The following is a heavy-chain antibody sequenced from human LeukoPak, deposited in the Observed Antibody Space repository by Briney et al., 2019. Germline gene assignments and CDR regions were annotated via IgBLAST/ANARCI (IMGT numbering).Heavy chain of an antibody. V-gene: IGHV3-33*01. D-gene: IGHD7-27*01. J-gene: IGHJ6*02. CDR1: GFTFSGYG. CDR3: ARWGSTYYYYGMDV. CDR2: IWYDGSNK. Sequence: PGGSLRLSCAASGFTFSGYGMHWVRQAPGKGLEWVAVIWYDGSNKYYADSVKGRFTISRDNSKNTLYLQMNSLKAEDTAVYYCARWGSTYYYYGMDVWGQGTTVTVSS.